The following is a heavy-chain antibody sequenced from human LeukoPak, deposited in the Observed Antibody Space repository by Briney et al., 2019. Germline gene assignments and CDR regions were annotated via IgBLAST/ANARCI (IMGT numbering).Heavy chain of an antibody. J-gene: IGHJ3*02. V-gene: IGHV1-69*13. Sequence: ASVKVSCKASGGTFSSYAISWVRQAPGQGLEWMGGIIPIFGTANYAQKFQGRVTITADESTSTAYMELSSLRSEDTAVYYCARGRNYYDSSRYYYEGDAFDIWGQGTMVTVSS. CDR1: GGTFSSYA. CDR2: IIPIFGTA. D-gene: IGHD3-22*01. CDR3: ARGRNYYDSSRYYYEGDAFDI.